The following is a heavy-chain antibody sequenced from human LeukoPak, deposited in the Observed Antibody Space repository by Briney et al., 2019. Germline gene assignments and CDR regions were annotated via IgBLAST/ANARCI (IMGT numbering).Heavy chain of an antibody. CDR3: ARSLTTVTTSFFDY. D-gene: IGHD4-11*01. CDR1: GGTFSSYA. CDR2: IIPILGIA. J-gene: IGHJ4*02. Sequence: SVKVSCKASGGTFSSYAISWVRQAPGQGLEWMGRIIPILGIANYAQKFQGRVTMTRDTSTSTVYMELSSLRSEDTAVYYCARSLTTVTTSFFDYWGQGTLVTVSS. V-gene: IGHV1-69*04.